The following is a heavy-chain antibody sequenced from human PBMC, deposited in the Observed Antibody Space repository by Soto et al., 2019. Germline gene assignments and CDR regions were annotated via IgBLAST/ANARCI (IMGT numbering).Heavy chain of an antibody. J-gene: IGHJ6*02. CDR1: GYAFTSYY. V-gene: IGHV1-46*01. D-gene: IGHD2-21*02. CDR3: ARGIVVVTAIDYGMDV. CDR2: INPSGGST. Sequence: GASVKVSWKASGYAFTSYYMHWVLQAPGQGLEWMGIINPSGGSTTSEQKFQGRVTMTRDTSTSTLYMELSSLTSEDTAVYYCARGIVVVTAIDYGMDVWGQGTTVTVSS.